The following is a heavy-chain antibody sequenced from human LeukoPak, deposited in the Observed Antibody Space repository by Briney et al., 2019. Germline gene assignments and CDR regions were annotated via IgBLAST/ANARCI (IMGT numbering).Heavy chain of an antibody. CDR3: ATSGDYYYDSSGYFRY. V-gene: IGHV3-23*01. CDR2: ISGSGGST. Sequence: GGSLRLSCAASGFTFSSYAMHWVRQAPGKGLEWVSAISGSGGSTYYADSVKGRFTISRDSSKNTLYLQMNSLRAEDTAVYYCATSGDYYYDSSGYFRYWGQGTLVTVSS. D-gene: IGHD3-22*01. J-gene: IGHJ4*02. CDR1: GFTFSSYA.